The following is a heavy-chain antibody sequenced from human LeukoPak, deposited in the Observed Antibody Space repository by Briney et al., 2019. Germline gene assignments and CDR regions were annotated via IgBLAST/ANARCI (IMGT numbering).Heavy chain of an antibody. V-gene: IGHV1-18*01. Sequence: EASVKVSFKASGYPFTSYGISWVRQAPGQGLGWMGWISAYNGNTNYTQKLQGRVTMTTDTSTSTAYMELRSLRSDDTAVYYCARALATVTTFLYWGQGTLVTVSS. D-gene: IGHD4-17*01. J-gene: IGHJ4*02. CDR2: ISAYNGNT. CDR1: GYPFTSYG. CDR3: ARALATVTTFLY.